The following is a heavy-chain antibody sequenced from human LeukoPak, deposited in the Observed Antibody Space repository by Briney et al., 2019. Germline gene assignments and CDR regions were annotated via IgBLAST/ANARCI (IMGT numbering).Heavy chain of an antibody. Sequence: GGSLRLSCAASGFTFSSYAMHWVRQAPGKGLEWVAVISYDGSNKYYADSVKGRFTISRDNSKNTLYLQMNSLRAEDTAVYYCPRGNPQNLVRGSYHYFDYWGQGTLVTVSS. CDR1: GFTFSSYA. CDR2: ISYDGSNK. J-gene: IGHJ4*02. CDR3: PRGNPQNLVRGSYHYFDY. D-gene: IGHD1-26*01. V-gene: IGHV3-30-3*01.